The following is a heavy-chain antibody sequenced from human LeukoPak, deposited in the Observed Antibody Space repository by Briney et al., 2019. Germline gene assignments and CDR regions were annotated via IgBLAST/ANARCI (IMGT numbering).Heavy chain of an antibody. CDR3: ARQATGDYFDY. CDR2: IYYSGST. D-gene: IGHD5-12*01. Sequence: SETLSLTCTVSGGSISSYYWSWIRQPPGKGLEWIEYIYYSGSTNYNPSLKSRVTISVDTSKNQFSLKLSSVTAADTAVYYCARQATGDYFDYWGQGTLVTVSS. J-gene: IGHJ4*02. CDR1: GGSISSYY. V-gene: IGHV4-59*08.